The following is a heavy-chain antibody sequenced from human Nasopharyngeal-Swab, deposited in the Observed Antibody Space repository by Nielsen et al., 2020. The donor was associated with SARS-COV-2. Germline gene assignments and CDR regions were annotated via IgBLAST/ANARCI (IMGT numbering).Heavy chain of an antibody. D-gene: IGHD3-10*01. Sequence: GGSLRLSCAASGFTFSSYSMNWVRQAPGKGLEWVSSISSSSSYIYYADSVKGRFTISRDNAKNSLYLQMNSLRAEGTAVYYCARGDRSGSYYPDYWGQGTLVTVSS. CDR3: ARGDRSGSYYPDY. CDR2: ISSSSSYI. J-gene: IGHJ4*02. CDR1: GFTFSSYS. V-gene: IGHV3-21*01.